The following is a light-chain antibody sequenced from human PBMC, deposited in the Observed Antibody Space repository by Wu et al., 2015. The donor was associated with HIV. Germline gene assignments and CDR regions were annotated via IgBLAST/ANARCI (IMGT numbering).Light chain of an antibody. CDR1: ESVSSS. Sequence: AIRITQSPSSLSASTGDRVTITCRANESVSSSLAWYQQKPGEAPKLLIFASSTLQSGVPSRFSGSGSGTEFILTITCLQSEDFASYYCLQYYNYPRSFGQGTRVKSN. CDR3: LQYYNYPRS. V-gene: IGKV1-8*01. J-gene: IGKJ1*01. CDR2: ASS.